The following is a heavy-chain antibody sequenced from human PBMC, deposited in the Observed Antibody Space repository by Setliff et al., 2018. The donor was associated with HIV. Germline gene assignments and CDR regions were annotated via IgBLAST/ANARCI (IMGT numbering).Heavy chain of an antibody. Sequence: ASVKVSCKTSGYIFDAYAITWVRQAPGQGLEWMGWISPYNGDIKYAQKVQGRVTVTIDTSATTAYMELRSLTPDDTAVYYCARGPKLMIPTSNWFASWGQGTPVTVSS. CDR1: GYIFDAYA. D-gene: IGHD3-22*01. J-gene: IGHJ5*01. CDR3: ARGPKLMIPTSNWFAS. CDR2: ISPYNGDI. V-gene: IGHV1-18*01.